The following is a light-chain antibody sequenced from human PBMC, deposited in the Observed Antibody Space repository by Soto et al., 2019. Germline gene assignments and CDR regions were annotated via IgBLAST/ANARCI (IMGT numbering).Light chain of an antibody. V-gene: IGKV1-9*01. CDR3: HQLNSYPIT. Sequence: DIQLTQSPSFLSASVGDRVTITCRASQGISSFLAWYQQEPGKAPKLLIYAASTLQSGVPSRFSGSGSGTEFTLTISSLQPEDFATYYCHQLNSYPITFGQGTRLEIK. CDR1: QGISSF. J-gene: IGKJ5*01. CDR2: AAS.